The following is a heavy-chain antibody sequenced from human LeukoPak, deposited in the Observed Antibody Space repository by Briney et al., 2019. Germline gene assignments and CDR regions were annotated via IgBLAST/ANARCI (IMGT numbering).Heavy chain of an antibody. Sequence: ASVKVSCKASGYTFTGYYMHWVRQAPGQGLEWMGIINPSGGSTSYAQKFQGRVTITRDTSTSTVYMELSSLRSEDTAVYYCARGRGSGWYRSSSYYFDYWGQGTLVTVSS. V-gene: IGHV1-46*01. J-gene: IGHJ4*02. D-gene: IGHD6-19*01. CDR2: INPSGGST. CDR1: GYTFTGYY. CDR3: ARGRGSGWYRSSSYYFDY.